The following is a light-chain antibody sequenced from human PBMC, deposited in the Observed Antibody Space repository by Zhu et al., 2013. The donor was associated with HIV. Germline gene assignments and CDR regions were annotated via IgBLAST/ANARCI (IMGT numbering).Light chain of an antibody. J-gene: IGKJ1*01. CDR2: GAS. V-gene: IGKV3-20*01. CDR1: QSVSSSY. CDR3: QQYFNFPRT. Sequence: EIVLTQSPGTLSLSPGERATLSCRASQSVSSSYLAWYQQKPGQAPRLLIYGASSRATGIPDRFSGSGSGTDFTLTISSLQSEDFATYYCQQYFNFPRTFGQGTKVEIK.